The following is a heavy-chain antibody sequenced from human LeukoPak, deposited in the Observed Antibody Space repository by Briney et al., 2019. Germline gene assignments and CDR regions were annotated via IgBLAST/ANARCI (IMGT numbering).Heavy chain of an antibody. J-gene: IGHJ6*04. CDR3: ARGDIVVVPAAISSYYYGMDV. CDR2: INAGNGNT. Sequence: GASVKVPCKASGYTFTSYAMHWVRQAPGQRLEWMGWINAGNGNTKYSQKFQGRVTITRDTSASTAYMELSSLRSEDTAVYYCARGDIVVVPAAISSYYYGMDVWGKGTTVTVSS. CDR1: GYTFTSYA. D-gene: IGHD2-2*02. V-gene: IGHV1-3*01.